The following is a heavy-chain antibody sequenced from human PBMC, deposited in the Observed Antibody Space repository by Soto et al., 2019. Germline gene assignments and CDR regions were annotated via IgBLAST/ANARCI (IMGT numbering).Heavy chain of an antibody. D-gene: IGHD6-6*01. V-gene: IGHV4-34*01. CDR1: GGSFSGYY. Sequence: ETLSLNCAVYGGSFSGYYWGWIRQPPGKGLEWIGEINHSGSTNYNPSLKSRVTISVDTSKNQFSLKLSSVTAADTAVYYCAGIAARRKVGVYWGQGTLVTVSS. J-gene: IGHJ4*02. CDR2: INHSGST. CDR3: AGIAARRKVGVY.